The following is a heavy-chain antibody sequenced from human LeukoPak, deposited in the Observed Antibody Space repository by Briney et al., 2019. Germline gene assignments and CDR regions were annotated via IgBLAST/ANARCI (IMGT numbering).Heavy chain of an antibody. D-gene: IGHD3-16*01. J-gene: IGHJ3*01. V-gene: IGHV2-5*02. CDR2: IYRDDDK. CDR1: GFSLSTGGVGVC. CDR3: AHPGGQGSFDV. Sequence: SGPTLAKPTHTLTLTCTFSGFSLSTGGVGVCVGWIRQPPGKALQWLPLIYRDDDKRYSPSLKSTLTITKNTSKHQVVLTMTNMDPVDTATYYSAHPGGQGSFDVWGQGTMVTVSS.